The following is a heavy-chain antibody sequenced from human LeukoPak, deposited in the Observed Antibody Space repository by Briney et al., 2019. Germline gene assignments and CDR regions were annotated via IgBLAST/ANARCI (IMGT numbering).Heavy chain of an antibody. J-gene: IGHJ4*02. V-gene: IGHV1-69*05. CDR2: IIPIFGTA. CDR3: ARDRQQLGRSGFDY. Sequence: VASVKVSCKASGGTFSSYAISWVRQAPGQGLEWMGGIIPIFGTANYAQKFQGRVTITTDESTSTAYMELSSLRSEDTAVYYCARDRQQLGRSGFDYWGQGTLVTVSS. CDR1: GGTFSSYA. D-gene: IGHD6-13*01.